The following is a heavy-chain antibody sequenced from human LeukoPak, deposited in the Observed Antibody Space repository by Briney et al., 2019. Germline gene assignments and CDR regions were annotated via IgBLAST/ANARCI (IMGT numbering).Heavy chain of an antibody. CDR1: GFTFSNYG. J-gene: IGHJ4*02. CDR2: IPYDGSNK. CDR3: AKDRTAGYDGLVDY. V-gene: IGHV3-30*18. D-gene: IGHD5-12*01. Sequence: GGLLRLSCAASGFTFSNYGMHWVRQAPGKGLEWVAVIPYDGSNKYYTDSVKGRFTISRDNSKNTLYLQMNSLRAEDTAVYYCAKDRTAGYDGLVDYWGQGTLVTVSS.